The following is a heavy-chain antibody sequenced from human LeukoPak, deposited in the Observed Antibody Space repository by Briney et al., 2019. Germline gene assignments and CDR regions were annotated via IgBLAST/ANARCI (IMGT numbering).Heavy chain of an antibody. J-gene: IGHJ4*02. Sequence: GGSLRLSCAASGFTFSSYWMHWVRQAPGKGLAWVSRINSDGSSTSYADSVKGRFTISRNNAKNTLYLQMNSLRAEDTAVYYCARGGLRYFDWLLDYWGQGTLVTVSS. CDR3: ARGGLRYFDWLLDY. V-gene: IGHV3-74*01. CDR1: GFTFSSYW. D-gene: IGHD3-9*01. CDR2: INSDGSST.